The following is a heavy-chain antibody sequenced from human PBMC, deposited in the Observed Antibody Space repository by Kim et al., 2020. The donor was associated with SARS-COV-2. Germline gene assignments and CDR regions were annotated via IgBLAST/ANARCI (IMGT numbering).Heavy chain of an antibody. Sequence: YTGALGGRFTISRDNSGDTLYLERNSLRAEDTAVYYCVKDMSGYYRPFDSWGQGTLVTVSS. J-gene: IGHJ4*02. CDR3: VKDMSGYYRPFDS. V-gene: IGHV3-23*01. D-gene: IGHD3-22*01.